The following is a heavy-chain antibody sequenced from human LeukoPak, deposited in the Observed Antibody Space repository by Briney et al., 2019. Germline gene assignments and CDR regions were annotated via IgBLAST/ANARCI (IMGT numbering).Heavy chain of an antibody. CDR2: IYYSGST. D-gene: IGHD3-22*01. CDR3: ARSSGYARYYYYYMDV. Sequence: SETLSLTCTVSGGSISSSSYYWGWIRQPPGKGLEWIGSIYYSGSTYYNPSLKSRVTISVDTSKNQFSLKLSSVTAADTAVYYCARSSGYARYYYYYMDVWGKGTTVTVSS. CDR1: GGSISSSSYY. V-gene: IGHV4-39*01. J-gene: IGHJ6*03.